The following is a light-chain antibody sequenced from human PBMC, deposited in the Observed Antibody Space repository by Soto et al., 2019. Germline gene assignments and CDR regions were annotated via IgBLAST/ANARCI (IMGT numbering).Light chain of an antibody. CDR2: GNS. CDR3: QSYDSSLSGVV. V-gene: IGLV1-40*01. Sequence: QSALTQPPSVSGAPGQRVTISCTGSSSNIGAGYDVHWYQQLPGTAPKLLIYGNSNRPSGVPHRFSGSKSGTSASLAITGLQAEDEADYYCQSYDSSLSGVVFGGGTKLTVL. J-gene: IGLJ2*01. CDR1: SSNIGAGYD.